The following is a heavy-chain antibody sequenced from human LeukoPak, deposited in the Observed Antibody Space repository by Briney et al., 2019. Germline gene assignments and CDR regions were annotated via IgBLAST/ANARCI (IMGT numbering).Heavy chain of an antibody. V-gene: IGHV3-7*01. J-gene: IGHJ4*02. CDR3: ARVNLGATFDY. D-gene: IGHD1-26*01. CDR2: IKPDESEK. Sequence: GGSLILSCAASGFTFSSYWMTWVRQAPGKGLEWVANIKPDESEKYYVDSVKGRFTISRDNAKNSLYLQMNSLRAEDTAVYYCARVNLGATFDYWGQGTLVTVSS. CDR1: GFTFSSYW.